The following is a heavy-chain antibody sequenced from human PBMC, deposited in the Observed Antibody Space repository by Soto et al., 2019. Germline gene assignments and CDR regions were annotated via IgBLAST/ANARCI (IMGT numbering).Heavy chain of an antibody. V-gene: IGHV3-33*08. CDR2: IWYEGSNK. CDR1: GFTFNTYG. Sequence: QVQLVESGGGVVQPGGSLRLSCTTSGFTFNTYGMHWVRQAPGKGREWVAIIWYEGSNKYYADSVKGRFTISRDNSRNTLYLQMNSLRAEDTALYYCARADCTGAYCYSWPFNYGVDVWGQGTTVTVSS. CDR3: ARADCTGAYCYSWPFNYGVDV. J-gene: IGHJ6*02. D-gene: IGHD2-15*01.